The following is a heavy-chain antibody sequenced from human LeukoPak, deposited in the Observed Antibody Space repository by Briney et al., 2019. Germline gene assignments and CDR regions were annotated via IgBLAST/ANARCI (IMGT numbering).Heavy chain of an antibody. CDR2: INPNSGGT. D-gene: IGHD1-1*01. V-gene: IGHV1-2*02. J-gene: IGHJ4*02. Sequence: ASVKVSCKASGYTFTGYYMNWVRQAPGQGLEWMGWINPNSGGTNYAQKFQGRVTMTRDTSISTTYMELSRLRSDDTAVYYCVFEGGTTGFDYWGQGTLVTVSS. CDR3: VFEGGTTGFDY. CDR1: GYTFTGYY.